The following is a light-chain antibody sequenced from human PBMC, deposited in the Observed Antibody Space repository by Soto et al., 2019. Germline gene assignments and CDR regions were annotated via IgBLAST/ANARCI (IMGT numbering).Light chain of an antibody. CDR1: QSVSSN. V-gene: IGKV3-11*01. CDR3: QQRGVWPLT. Sequence: EVVLTQSPATLSVSPGERATLSCRASQSVSSNLAWYQQKPGQAPRLLIYGASTRATGIPARFSASGSGTDFTLTISGLEPEDFAVYYCQQRGVWPLTFGGGTKVDI. CDR2: GAS. J-gene: IGKJ4*01.